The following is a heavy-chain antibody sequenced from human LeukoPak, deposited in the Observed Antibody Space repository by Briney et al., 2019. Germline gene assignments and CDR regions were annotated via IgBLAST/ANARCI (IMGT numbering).Heavy chain of an antibody. J-gene: IGHJ4*02. Sequence: ASVKVSCKASLYTLTGYYMYWVRQAPVEGLEGMGGIYPNIVGTNYVQKFQRRVTRTRDSAISTDHMDLSGLRSDDTALYCSAIDQVSIAGWDDIDYCGEGRMVSVSS. CDR3: AIDQVSIAGWDDIDY. V-gene: IGHV1-2*02. D-gene: IGHD6-6*01. CDR2: IYPNIVGT. CDR1: LYTLTGYY.